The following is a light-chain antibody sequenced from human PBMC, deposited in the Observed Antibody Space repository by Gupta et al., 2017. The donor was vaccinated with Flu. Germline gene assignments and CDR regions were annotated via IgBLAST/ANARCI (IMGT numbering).Light chain of an antibody. J-gene: IGLJ2*01. CDR3: CSYAGTHVV. Sequence: QSALTQPAPVSGSPGQSITISCTGSSRDVGSFYLVSWYQEHPGKAPKLMLYEDDKRPSGVSNRFSGSKSGNTASLTISGPQAEDEATYYCCSYAGTHVVFGGGTELTVL. CDR2: EDD. CDR1: SRDVGSFYL. V-gene: IGLV2-23*01.